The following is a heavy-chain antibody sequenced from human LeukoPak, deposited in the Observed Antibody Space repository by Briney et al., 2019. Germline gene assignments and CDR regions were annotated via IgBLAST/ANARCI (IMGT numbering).Heavy chain of an antibody. V-gene: IGHV3-23*01. J-gene: IGHJ4*02. D-gene: IGHD2-15*01. CDR3: AKGHRYCTSGNCNSAVDY. CDR1: GFTLSHYA. Sequence: GGSLRLSCSMSGFTLSHYAMSWVRQAPGKGLEWVSTIGGGGGSTDYTDSVKGRFTISRDNSKNTLYQQMNSLGAEDTAVYYCAKGHRYCTSGNCNSAVDYWGQGTLVTVSS. CDR2: IGGGGGST.